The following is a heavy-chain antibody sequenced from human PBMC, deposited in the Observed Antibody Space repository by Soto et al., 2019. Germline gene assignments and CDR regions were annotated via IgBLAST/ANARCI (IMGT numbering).Heavy chain of an antibody. V-gene: IGHV4-30-4*01. D-gene: IGHD3-22*01. CDR3: ARVGRTYYYDSSGYNWFDP. CDR1: GGSISSGDYY. CDR2: IYYSGST. Sequence: SETLSLTCTVSGGSISSGDYYWSWIRQPPGKGLEWIGYIYYSGSTYYNPSLKSRPTISVDTSNNQFSLKLSSVTAADTAVYHCARVGRTYYYDSSGYNWFDPWGQGTLVTVSS. J-gene: IGHJ5*02.